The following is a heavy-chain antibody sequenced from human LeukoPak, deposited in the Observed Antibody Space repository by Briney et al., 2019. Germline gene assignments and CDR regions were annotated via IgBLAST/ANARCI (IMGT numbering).Heavy chain of an antibody. D-gene: IGHD3-3*01. CDR2: INHSGST. CDR3: ARLPDYDFWSGPPYMDV. J-gene: IGHJ6*03. Sequence: SETLSLTCTVSGGSISRDYWSWIRQPPGKGLEWIGEINHSGSTNYNPSLKSRVTISVDTSKNQFSLKLSSVTAADTAVYYCARLPDYDFWSGPPYMDVWGKGTTVTVSS. CDR1: GGSISRDY. V-gene: IGHV4-34*01.